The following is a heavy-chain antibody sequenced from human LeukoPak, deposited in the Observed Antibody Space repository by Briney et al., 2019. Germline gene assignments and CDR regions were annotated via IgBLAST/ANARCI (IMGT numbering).Heavy chain of an antibody. CDR3: ARGYFRFGYYYMDV. D-gene: IGHD2/OR15-2a*01. CDR1: GGSISSGFYH. J-gene: IGHJ6*03. CDR2: IYTTGST. V-gene: IGHV4-61*02. Sequence: KPSQTLSLTCTVSGGSISSGFYHWNWIRQPAGKGVEWIGRIYTTGSTNYNPSLKSRVTISVDTSKNQFSLKLSSVTAADTAVYYCARGYFRFGYYYMDVWGKGTTVTISS.